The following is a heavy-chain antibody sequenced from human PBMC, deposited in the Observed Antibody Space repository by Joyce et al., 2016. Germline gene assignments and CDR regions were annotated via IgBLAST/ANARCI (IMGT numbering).Heavy chain of an antibody. CDR2: TSDSGST. J-gene: IGHJ2*01. CDR1: GGSIRSSGYY. Sequence: QVQLQESGPGLVKPSQTLSLTCSVSGGSIRSSGYYWSWIRQLPSKGLEWIGYTSDSGSTDYNPSFKSRVTITVDTSKNQFSLKLKSVTAADTAVYYCARDPAPTRLYFDPWGRGTLVTVSS. V-gene: IGHV4-31*03. CDR3: ARDPAPTRLYFDP.